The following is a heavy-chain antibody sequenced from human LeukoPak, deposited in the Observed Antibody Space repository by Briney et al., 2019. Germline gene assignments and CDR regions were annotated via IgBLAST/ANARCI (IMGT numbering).Heavy chain of an antibody. V-gene: IGHV4-39*07. CDR1: GVSISSSNSY. J-gene: IGHJ4*02. D-gene: IGHD6-13*01. CDR2: IYYSGNT. CDR3: ARVAAAGNYYFDY. Sequence: SETLSLTCTVSGVSISSSNSYWGWIRQPPGKGLEWIGSIYYSGNTYYNASLKSQVSISIDTSKNQFSLKLNSVTAADTAVYFCARVAAAGNYYFDYWGQGTLVTVSS.